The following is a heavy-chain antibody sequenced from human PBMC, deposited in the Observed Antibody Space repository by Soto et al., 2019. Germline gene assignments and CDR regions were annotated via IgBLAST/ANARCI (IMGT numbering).Heavy chain of an antibody. J-gene: IGHJ5*02. V-gene: IGHV3-48*03. CDR2: ISSSGSTI. D-gene: IGHD3-3*01. CDR3: AREQYYDFWSGYPPSNWFDP. Sequence: PGGSLRLSCAASGFTFSSYEMNWVRQAPGKGLEWVSYISSSGSTIYYADSVKGRFTISRDNAKNSLYLQMNSLRAEDTAVYYCAREQYYDFWSGYPPSNWFDPWGQGTQVTVSS. CDR1: GFTFSSYE.